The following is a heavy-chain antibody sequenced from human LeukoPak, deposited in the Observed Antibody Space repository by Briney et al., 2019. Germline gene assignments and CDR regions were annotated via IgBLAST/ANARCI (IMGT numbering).Heavy chain of an antibody. CDR1: GGTFSSYA. V-gene: IGHV1-69*05. Sequence: GASVKVSCKASGGTFSSYAISWVRLAPGLGLEWMGGIIPIFGTANYAQKFQGRVTITTDESTSTAYMELSSLRSEDTAVYYCARDLRTYYYDSSGHPSPSGWFDPWGQGTLVTVSS. CDR2: IIPIFGTA. CDR3: ARDLRTYYYDSSGHPSPSGWFDP. J-gene: IGHJ5*02. D-gene: IGHD3-22*01.